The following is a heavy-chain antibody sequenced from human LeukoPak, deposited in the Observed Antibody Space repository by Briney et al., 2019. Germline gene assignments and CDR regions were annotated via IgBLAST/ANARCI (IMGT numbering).Heavy chain of an antibody. D-gene: IGHD3-16*01. CDR3: AYTNHLTC. Sequence: GGSLRLSCAASGLSFSGQWMNWVRQAPGQGLEWVSNIKNDGSEEYYADSVKGRFTISRDNAKNSLSLQMNYVRAGDTAIYYCAYTNHLTCGGEGTLVTVPS. V-gene: IGHV3-7*01. CDR1: GLSFSGQW. J-gene: IGHJ4*02. CDR2: IKNDGSEE.